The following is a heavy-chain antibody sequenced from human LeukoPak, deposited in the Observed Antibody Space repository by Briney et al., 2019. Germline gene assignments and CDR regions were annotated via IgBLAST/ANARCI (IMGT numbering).Heavy chain of an antibody. D-gene: IGHD2-2*01. Sequence: GGALRLSCAASGFTFSSYSMNWVRQAPGKGLEWVSSISSSSSYIYYADSVNGRFTISRDNAKNSLYLQMNSLRAADTAVYYCARPENIVLVTAADAFAIWGQRTMVTVSS. J-gene: IGHJ3*02. CDR2: ISSSSSYI. CDR1: GFTFSSYS. V-gene: IGHV3-21*01. CDR3: ARPENIVLVTAADAFAI.